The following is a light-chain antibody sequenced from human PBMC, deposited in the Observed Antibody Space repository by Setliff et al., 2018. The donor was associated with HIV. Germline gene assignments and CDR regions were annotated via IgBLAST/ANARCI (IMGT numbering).Light chain of an antibody. CDR1: SSDVGCYSY. Sequence: QSVLTQPASVSGSPGQSITISCTGTSSDVGCYSYVSWYQQHPGRAPKLIIYEVRNRPSGVSNRFSGSKSGNTASLTISGLQAVDEADYYCSSYAISNTLPFGTGTKVTVL. CDR3: SSYAISNTLP. J-gene: IGLJ1*01. V-gene: IGLV2-14*01. CDR2: EVR.